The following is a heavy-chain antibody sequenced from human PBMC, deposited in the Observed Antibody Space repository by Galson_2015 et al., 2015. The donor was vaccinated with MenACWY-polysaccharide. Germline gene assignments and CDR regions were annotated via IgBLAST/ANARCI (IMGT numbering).Heavy chain of an antibody. CDR3: ARDPHCGAGCSIHDAFDV. D-gene: IGHD2-21*02. CDR2: SGNS. Sequence: SGNSNYNPSLKSRVIISVDTSKNQFSLSLSSVTAADTAMYYCARDPHCGAGCSIHDAFDVWGQGTKVTVSS. V-gene: IGHV4-31*02. J-gene: IGHJ3*01.